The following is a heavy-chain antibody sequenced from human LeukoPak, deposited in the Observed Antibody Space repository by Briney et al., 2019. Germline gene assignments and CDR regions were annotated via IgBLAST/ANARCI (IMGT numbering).Heavy chain of an antibody. CDR2: INHSGST. J-gene: IGHJ6*03. D-gene: IGHD2-15*01. V-gene: IGHV4-34*01. Sequence: ASETLSLTCAVYGGSFSGYYWSWIRQPPGKGLEWIGEINHSGSTNYNPSLKSRVTISVDTSKNQFSLKLSSVTAADTAVYYCARDRGPGNCSGGSCYPGFGYYYYMDVWGKGTTVTVSS. CDR3: ARDRGPGNCSGGSCYPGFGYYYYMDV. CDR1: GGSFSGYY.